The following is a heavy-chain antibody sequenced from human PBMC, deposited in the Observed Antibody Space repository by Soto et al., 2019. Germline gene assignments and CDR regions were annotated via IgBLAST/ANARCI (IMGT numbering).Heavy chain of an antibody. CDR1: GYTFTSYD. CDR3: ARGSIAAAGTFIGFDP. CDR2: MNPNSGNT. J-gene: IGHJ5*02. V-gene: IGHV1-8*01. D-gene: IGHD6-13*01. Sequence: QVQLVQSGAEVKKPGASVKVSCKASGYTFTSYDINWVRQATGQGLEWMGWMNPNSGNTGYAQKFQRRVTMTRNTSISTAYMELSSLRSEDTAVYYCARGSIAAAGTFIGFDPWGQGTLVTVSS.